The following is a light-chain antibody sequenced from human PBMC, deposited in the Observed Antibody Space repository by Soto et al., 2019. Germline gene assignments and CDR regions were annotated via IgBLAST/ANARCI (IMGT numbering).Light chain of an antibody. V-gene: IGKV3-15*01. CDR3: QQYSDWPLVT. CDR1: QSVSAY. J-gene: IGKJ4*01. Sequence: EIVMTQSPATLSVSPGERVTLSCRASQSVSAYLAWYLQKPGQAPRLLIYGASTRATGIPSRFSDSGSGTEFPLTISSLQSEDSAVYHCQQYSDWPLVTFGGGTKVEI. CDR2: GAS.